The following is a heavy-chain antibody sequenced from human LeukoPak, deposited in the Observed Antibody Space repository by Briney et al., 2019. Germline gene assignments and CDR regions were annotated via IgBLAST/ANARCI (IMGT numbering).Heavy chain of an antibody. Sequence: ASVKVSFKASGYTFTSYGISWVRQAPGQGLEWMGIINPSGGSTSYAQKFQGRVTMTRDTSTSTVYMELSSLRSEDTAVYYCARGSVLRFLEWLFQPDFDYWGQGTLVTVSS. CDR1: GYTFTSYG. V-gene: IGHV1-46*01. J-gene: IGHJ4*02. D-gene: IGHD3-3*01. CDR3: ARGSVLRFLEWLFQPDFDY. CDR2: INPSGGST.